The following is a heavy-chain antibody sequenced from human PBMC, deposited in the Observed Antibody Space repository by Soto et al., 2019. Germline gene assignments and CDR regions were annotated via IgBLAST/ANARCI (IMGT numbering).Heavy chain of an antibody. CDR1: GGSISSVSYY. V-gene: IGHV4-31*03. CDR2: IYYSGTT. J-gene: IGHJ5*02. D-gene: IGHD4-4*01. CDR3: ARETADSNYEAWFDP. Sequence: SETLSLTCTVSGGSISSVSYYWSWLRQHPGKGLEWIGHIYYSGTTSYNPSLKSRIAISVDTSKNQISQRVNSVTAADTTVYYCARETADSNYEAWFDPWGQGTLVTVSS.